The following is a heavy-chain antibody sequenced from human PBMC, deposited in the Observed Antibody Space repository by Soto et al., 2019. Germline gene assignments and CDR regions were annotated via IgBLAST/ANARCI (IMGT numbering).Heavy chain of an antibody. Sequence: GGSLRLSCAASGFTFSNYVMSWVRQAPGKGLEWVSGISGSGASTQYTDSVKGRFTISRDNSKNTLYLQMNSLTAEDTAVYFCAKRPAAITTFAYWGQGTLVTVSS. D-gene: IGHD2-2*02. J-gene: IGHJ4*02. CDR2: ISGSGAST. V-gene: IGHV3-23*01. CDR1: GFTFSNYV. CDR3: AKRPAAITTFAY.